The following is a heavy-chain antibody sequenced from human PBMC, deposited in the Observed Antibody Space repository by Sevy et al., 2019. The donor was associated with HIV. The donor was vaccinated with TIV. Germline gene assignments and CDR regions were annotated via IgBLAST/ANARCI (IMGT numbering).Heavy chain of an antibody. J-gene: IGHJ4*02. CDR2: ISFDGSDK. CDR1: GFIFSSYA. D-gene: IGHD4-4*01. Sequence: GGSLRLSCAASGFIFSSYAMHWVRQAPGKGLESVAVISFDGSDKYYADSVKGRFTISRDNSKNTLYLQLNSLRPEDTGVYYCAKDWANDYNNHGPGDWRQGTLVTVSS. CDR3: AKDWANDYNNHGPGD. V-gene: IGHV3-30*18.